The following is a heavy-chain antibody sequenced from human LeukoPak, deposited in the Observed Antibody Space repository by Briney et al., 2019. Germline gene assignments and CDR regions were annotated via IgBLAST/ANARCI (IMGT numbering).Heavy chain of an antibody. CDR1: GLTFSSYS. D-gene: IGHD2-2*02. J-gene: IGHJ5*02. CDR2: ISTSSRYI. V-gene: IGHV3-21*01. Sequence: GGSLRLSCEASGLTFSSYSMNWVRQAPGKGLEWVSSISTSSRYIYYADSVKGRFTISRDNAKNSLYLQMNSLRAEDTAVYYCARTGVPAAIRWFDPWGQGTLVTVSS. CDR3: ARTGVPAAIRWFDP.